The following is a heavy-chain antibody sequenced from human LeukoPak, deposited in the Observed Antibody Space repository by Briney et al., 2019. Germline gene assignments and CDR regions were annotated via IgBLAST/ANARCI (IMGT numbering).Heavy chain of an antibody. CDR2: INTNTGNP. CDR1: GYTFTTYA. D-gene: IGHD3-10*01. CDR3: AKNQLWFGGKMDV. V-gene: IGHV7-4-1*02. Sequence: ASVKVSCKASGYTFTTYAMNWVRQAPGQGLEWMGWINTNTGNPTYAQGFTGRFVFSLDTSVSTAYLQISSLKAEDTAVYYCAKNQLWFGGKMDVWGKGTTVTVSS. J-gene: IGHJ6*04.